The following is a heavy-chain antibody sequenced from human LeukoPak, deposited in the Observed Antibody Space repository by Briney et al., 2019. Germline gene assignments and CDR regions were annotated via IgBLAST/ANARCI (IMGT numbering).Heavy chain of an antibody. Sequence: AGGSLRLSCAASGLTVSSTYMSWVRQTPGKGLEWVSVIYSGGSTYYADSVKGRFTISRDSSKNTLYLQMNSLRAEDTAVYYCARDLLEWYFDYWGQGALVTVSS. CDR2: IYSGGST. J-gene: IGHJ4*02. D-gene: IGHD3-3*01. CDR3: ARDLLEWYFDY. CDR1: GLTVSSTY. V-gene: IGHV3-66*01.